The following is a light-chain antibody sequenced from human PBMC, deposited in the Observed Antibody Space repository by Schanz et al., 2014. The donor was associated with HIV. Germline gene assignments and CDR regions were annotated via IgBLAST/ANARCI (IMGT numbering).Light chain of an antibody. CDR3: HHYGGS. V-gene: IGKV3-20*01. Sequence: EIVLTQSPGSLSLSPGGRATLSCGASQSLSSSYLAWYQQKRDQPPRLVIYATSTRAAGIPDRFSGTGSGTDFTLTISRLEPEDFAVYYCHHYGGSFGPGTKVDF. CDR2: ATS. J-gene: IGKJ3*01. CDR1: QSLSSSY.